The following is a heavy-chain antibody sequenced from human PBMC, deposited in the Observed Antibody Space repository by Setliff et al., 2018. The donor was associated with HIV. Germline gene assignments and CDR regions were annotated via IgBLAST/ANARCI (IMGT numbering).Heavy chain of an antibody. J-gene: IGHJ3*02. CDR3: ARFPLLHKNAFDI. CDR1: GGSISSRTYY. CDR2: IYYSGST. D-gene: IGHD2-15*01. Sequence: SETLSLTCTVSGGSISSRTYYWGCIRQPPGKGLEWIGSIYYSGSTNYNPSLKSRVTISVDTSRNQFSLNLSSVTAADTAVYYCARFPLLHKNAFDIWGQGTMVTVSS. V-gene: IGHV4-39*07.